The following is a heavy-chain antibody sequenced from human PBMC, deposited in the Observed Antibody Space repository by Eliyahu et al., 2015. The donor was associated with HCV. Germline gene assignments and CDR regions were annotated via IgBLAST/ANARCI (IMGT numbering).Heavy chain of an antibody. Sequence: EVQLAQSGAEVKKSGESLKISCKGSGYRFTTNWIGWVRQMPGKGLEWMGIIFPGDSDTRYSPSFQGQVTISADKSINSAYLQWSSLKASDTAMYYCATSNGGSMAFWGQGTLVTVSS. CDR2: IFPGDSDT. J-gene: IGHJ4*02. CDR1: GYRFTTNW. V-gene: IGHV5-51*01. CDR3: ATSNGGSMAF. D-gene: IGHD1-26*01.